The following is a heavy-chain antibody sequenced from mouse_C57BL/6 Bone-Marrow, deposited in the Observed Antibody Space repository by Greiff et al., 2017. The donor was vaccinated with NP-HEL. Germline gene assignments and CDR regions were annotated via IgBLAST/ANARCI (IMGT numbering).Heavy chain of an antibody. V-gene: IGHV14-4*01. J-gene: IGHJ3*01. D-gene: IGHD3-2*02. CDR1: GFNIKDDY. CDR3: TGKDLPQATFAY. CDR2: IDPENGDT. Sequence: EVQLQQSGAELVRPGASVKLSCPASGFNIKDDYMHWVKPRPEQGLEWIGWIDPENGDTESASKFQGKATLTPDTSSNTAYLQLSSLTSEDTAVYYCTGKDLPQATFAYWGQGTLVTVSA.